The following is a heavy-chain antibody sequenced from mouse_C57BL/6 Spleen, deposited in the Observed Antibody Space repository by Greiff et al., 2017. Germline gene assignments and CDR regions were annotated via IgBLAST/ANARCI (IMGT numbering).Heavy chain of an antibody. V-gene: IGHV1-81*01. CDR1: GYTFTSYG. CDR2: IYPRSGNT. D-gene: IGHD2-4*01. CDR3: ARGGDYDGYYAMDY. J-gene: IGHJ4*01. Sequence: QVQLKQSGAELARPGASVKLSCKASGYTFTSYGISWVKQRTGQGLEWIGEIYPRSGNTYYNEKFKGKATLTADKSSSTAYMELLSLTSEDSAVYFCARGGDYDGYYAMDYWGQGTSVTVSS.